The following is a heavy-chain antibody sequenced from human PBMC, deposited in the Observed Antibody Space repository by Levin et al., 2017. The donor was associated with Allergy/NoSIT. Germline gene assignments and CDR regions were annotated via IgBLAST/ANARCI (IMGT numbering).Heavy chain of an antibody. CDR3: AHSPHTNYDILTGYNWFDP. D-gene: IGHD3-9*01. CDR2: IYWDDDK. V-gene: IGHV2-5*02. Sequence: SGPTLVKPTQTLTLTCTFSGFSLSTSGVGVGWIRQPPGKALEWLALIYWDDDKRYSPSLKSRLTITKDTSKNQVVLTMTNMDPVDTATYYCAHSPHTNYDILTGYNWFDPWGQGTLVTVSS. CDR1: GFSLSTSGVG. J-gene: IGHJ5*02.